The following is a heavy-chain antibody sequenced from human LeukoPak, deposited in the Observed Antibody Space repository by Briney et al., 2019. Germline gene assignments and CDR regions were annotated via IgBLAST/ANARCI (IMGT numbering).Heavy chain of an antibody. CDR1: GYTFTSDD. Sequence: ASVKVSRKASGYTFTSDDINWVRQATGQGLEWMGWMNPNSGNTGYAQKFQGRVTITRNTSISTAYMELSSLRSEDTAVYYCARTHQLLYYPYYYYMDVWGKGTTVTVSS. CDR3: ARTHQLLYYPYYYYMDV. CDR2: MNPNSGNT. J-gene: IGHJ6*03. D-gene: IGHD2-2*02. V-gene: IGHV1-8*03.